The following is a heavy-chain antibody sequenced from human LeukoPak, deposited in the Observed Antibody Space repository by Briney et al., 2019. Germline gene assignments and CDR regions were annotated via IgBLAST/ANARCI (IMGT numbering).Heavy chain of an antibody. CDR1: GGSFSGYC. Sequence: SETLSLTCAVYGGSFSGYCWSWIRQPPGKGLEWIGEINHSGSTNYNPSLKSRVTISVDTSKNQFSLKLSSVTAADTAVYYCAREEICSGGSCHEGVDYWGQGTLVTVSS. CDR3: AREEICSGGSCHEGVDY. CDR2: INHSGST. V-gene: IGHV4-34*01. J-gene: IGHJ4*02. D-gene: IGHD2-15*01.